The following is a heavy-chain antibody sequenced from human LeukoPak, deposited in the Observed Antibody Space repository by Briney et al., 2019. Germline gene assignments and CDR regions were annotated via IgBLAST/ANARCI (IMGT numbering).Heavy chain of an antibody. D-gene: IGHD3-22*01. CDR3: ARGYYDARGDSNPFDI. CDR1: GGSISSSY. CDR2: ISHSGST. J-gene: IGHJ3*02. V-gene: IGHV4-59*01. Sequence: PSETLSLSCTVSGGSISSSYWSWIRQPPGRGLQWIGYISHSGSTNYKPSLKSRLSISVDTSKNQFSLKLTSVTAADTAIYYCARGYYDARGDSNPFDIWGQGTMVTVSS.